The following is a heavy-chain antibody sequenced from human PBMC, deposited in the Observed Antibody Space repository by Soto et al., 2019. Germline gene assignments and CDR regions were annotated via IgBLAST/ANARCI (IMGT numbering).Heavy chain of an antibody. CDR2: ITGGGAGT. Sequence: EVQLLESGGGLVQPGGSLRLSCAASGFTFNNYAMSWVRQAPGKGLEWVSTITGGGAGTYYADSVKGRFTISRDNSNNTLYLQMNSLRVEDTALYHCAKCFRNYAADNFDNWGQGTLVTVSS. V-gene: IGHV3-23*01. CDR1: GFTFNNYA. J-gene: IGHJ4*02. CDR3: AKCFRNYAADNFDN. D-gene: IGHD4-4*01.